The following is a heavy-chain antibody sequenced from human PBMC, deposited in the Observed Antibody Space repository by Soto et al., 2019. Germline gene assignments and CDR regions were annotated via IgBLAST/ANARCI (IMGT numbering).Heavy chain of an antibody. V-gene: IGHV3-23*01. J-gene: IGHJ4*02. CDR2: ISGSGGST. Sequence: GGSLRLSCAASGFTFSSYAMSWVRQAPGKGLEWVSAISGSGGSTYYADSVKGRFTISRDNSKNTLYLQMNSLRAEDTAVYYCAKYIRGYGGKLTFDYWGQGTLVTVSS. CDR1: GFTFSSYA. D-gene: IGHD3-16*01. CDR3: AKYIRGYGGKLTFDY.